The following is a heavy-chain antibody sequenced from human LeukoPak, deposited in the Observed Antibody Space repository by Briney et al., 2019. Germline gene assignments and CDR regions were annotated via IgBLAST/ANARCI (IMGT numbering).Heavy chain of an antibody. V-gene: IGHV3-30*04. CDR2: ISHDGSNK. Sequence: GGSLRLSCAASGFTFSSYAMHWVRQAPGKGLEWVAVISHDGSNKYYADSVKGRFTISRDNSKNTLYLQMNSLRAEDTAVYYCARVFSPRPDYYYYYYYMDVWGKGTTVTVSS. J-gene: IGHJ6*03. D-gene: IGHD1-14*01. CDR3: ARVFSPRPDYYYYYYYMDV. CDR1: GFTFSSYA.